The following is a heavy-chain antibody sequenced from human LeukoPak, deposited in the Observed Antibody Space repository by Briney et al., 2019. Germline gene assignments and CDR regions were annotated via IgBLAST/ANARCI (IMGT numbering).Heavy chain of an antibody. CDR2: IYYSGST. Sequence: SETLSLTCTVSGGSISSYYWSWIRQPPGKGLEWIGYIYYSGSTNYNPSLKSRVTISVDTSKNQFSLKPSSVTAADTAVYYCAPPPYYYEANGYSVAWGQGTLVTVSS. J-gene: IGHJ5*02. D-gene: IGHD3-22*01. CDR3: APPPYYYEANGYSVA. V-gene: IGHV4-59*01. CDR1: GGSISSYY.